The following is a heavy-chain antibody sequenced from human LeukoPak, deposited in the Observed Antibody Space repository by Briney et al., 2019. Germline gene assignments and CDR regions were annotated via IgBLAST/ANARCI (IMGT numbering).Heavy chain of an antibody. CDR1: GFTFSSYA. Sequence: SGGSLRLSCAASGFTFSSYAMSWVRQAPGKGLEWVSAISGSGGSTYYADSVKGRFTISRDNSKNTLYLQMNSLRAEDTAVYYCANNLGYYYGSGSYPDYWGQGTLVTVSS. J-gene: IGHJ4*02. CDR3: ANNLGYYYGSGSYPDY. V-gene: IGHV3-23*01. D-gene: IGHD3-10*01. CDR2: ISGSGGST.